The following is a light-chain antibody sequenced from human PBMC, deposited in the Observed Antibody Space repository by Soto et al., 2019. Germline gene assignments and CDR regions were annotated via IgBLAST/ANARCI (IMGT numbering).Light chain of an antibody. CDR2: DVS. V-gene: IGLV2-23*02. Sequence: QSALTQPASVSGSPGQSITISCTGTSSDIGSYNLVSWYQQDPGKAPKLLIYDVSERPSGVSNRFSGSKSGNTASLTISGLPVEYEADYDCCSYAGSSALVFGGGTKVTVL. CDR3: CSYAGSSALV. CDR1: SSDIGSYNL. J-gene: IGLJ3*02.